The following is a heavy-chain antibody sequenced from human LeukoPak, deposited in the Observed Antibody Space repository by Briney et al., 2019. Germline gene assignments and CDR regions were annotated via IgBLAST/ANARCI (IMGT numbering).Heavy chain of an antibody. CDR3: ARVRGEAPFDY. D-gene: IGHD3-10*01. CDR2: ISNRDNTI. Sequence: GGSLRLSCAASGFSFSSYEMAWVRQAPGKWLEWLSFISNRDNTIYTADSVKGRFTISRDNAKNSLYLQMNSLRADDTAIYYCARVRGEAPFDYWGLGTLVTVSS. V-gene: IGHV3-48*03. CDR1: GFSFSSYE. J-gene: IGHJ4*02.